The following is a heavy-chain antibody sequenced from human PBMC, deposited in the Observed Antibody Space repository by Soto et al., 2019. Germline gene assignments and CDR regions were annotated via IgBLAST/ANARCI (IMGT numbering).Heavy chain of an antibody. CDR1: GGSISSSSYY. Sequence: PSETLSLTCTVSGGSISSSSYYWGWIRQPPGKGLEWIGSIFYSGSTYYNPSLKSRVTISVDTSKNQFSLKLSSVTAADTAVYYCARGYLWFGEEYWGQGTLVTVSS. CDR3: ARGYLWFGEEY. D-gene: IGHD3-10*01. CDR2: IFYSGST. V-gene: IGHV4-39*07. J-gene: IGHJ4*02.